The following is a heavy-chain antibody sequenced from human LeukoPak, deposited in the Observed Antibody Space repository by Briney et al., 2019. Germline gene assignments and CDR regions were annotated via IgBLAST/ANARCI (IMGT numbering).Heavy chain of an antibody. CDR3: ARSMRYSSGWYDAFDI. CDR1: GGSIYSGSYY. CDR2: IYTSGST. J-gene: IGHJ3*02. Sequence: SQTLSLTCTVSGGSIYSGSYYWSWIRQPAGKGLEWIGRIYTSGSTNYNPSLKSRVTISVDTSKNQFSLKLSSVTAADTAVCYCARSMRYSSGWYDAFDIWGQGTMVTVSS. D-gene: IGHD6-19*01. V-gene: IGHV4-61*02.